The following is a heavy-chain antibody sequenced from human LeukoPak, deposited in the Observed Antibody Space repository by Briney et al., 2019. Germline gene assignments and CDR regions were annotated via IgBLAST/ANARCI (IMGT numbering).Heavy chain of an antibody. V-gene: IGHV3-7*01. D-gene: IGHD6-13*01. CDR2: IKKDGSEK. CDR1: GFTFSSYW. Sequence: GGSLRLSCAASGFTFSSYWMSWVRQAPGKGLEWVANIKKDGSEKYYVDSVKGRFTISRDNAKNTLYLQMNSLRAEDTAVYYCARAEGLYSSSWIGYWGQGTLVTVSS. CDR3: ARAEGLYSSSWIGY. J-gene: IGHJ4*02.